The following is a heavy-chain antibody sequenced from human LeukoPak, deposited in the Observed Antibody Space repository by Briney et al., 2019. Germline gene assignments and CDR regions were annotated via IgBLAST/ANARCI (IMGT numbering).Heavy chain of an antibody. V-gene: IGHV4-4*07. CDR1: GGSISSYY. Sequence: SETLSLPCTVSGGSISSYYWSWIRQPAGKGLEWIARIYTSGSTNYNPSLKSRVTMSVDTSKNQFSLKLSSVTAADTAVYYCASSIAPLQLVRYYYCMDVWGQGTTVTVSS. CDR3: ASSIAPLQLVRYYYCMDV. CDR2: IYTSGST. J-gene: IGHJ6*02. D-gene: IGHD6-13*01.